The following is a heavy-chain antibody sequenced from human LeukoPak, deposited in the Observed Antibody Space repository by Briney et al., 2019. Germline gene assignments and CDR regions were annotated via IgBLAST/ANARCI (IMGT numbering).Heavy chain of an antibody. J-gene: IGHJ4*02. CDR1: GFTFSSYS. D-gene: IGHD3-10*01. CDR3: ARDSFAGSGEYPLGY. V-gene: IGHV3-21*01. Sequence: GGSLRLSCAASGFTFSSYSMNWARQAPGKGLEWVSSISSSSRYIYYADSVKGRFTISRDNAKNSLSLQMNSLRAEDTAVYYCARDSFAGSGEYPLGYWGQGTLVTVSS. CDR2: ISSSSRYI.